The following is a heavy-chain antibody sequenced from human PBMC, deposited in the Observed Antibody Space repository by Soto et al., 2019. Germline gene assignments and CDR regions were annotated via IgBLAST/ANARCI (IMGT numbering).Heavy chain of an antibody. CDR1: GFSFSSYA. D-gene: IGHD1-26*01. CDR2: ISGRGGSS. V-gene: IGHV3-23*01. Sequence: EVQLLESGGGLIQPGGSLRLSCSASGFSFSSYAMMWVRQAPGKGLEWVSVISGRGGSSYFADSAKGRFTISRDNSKNMLYLEMNSLRAEDTAIYFCAKGSIESSASVDYWGQGTLVIVSS. J-gene: IGHJ4*02. CDR3: AKGSIESSASVDY.